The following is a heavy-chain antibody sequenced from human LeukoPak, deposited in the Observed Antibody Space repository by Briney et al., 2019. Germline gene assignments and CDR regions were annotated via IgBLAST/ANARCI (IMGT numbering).Heavy chain of an antibody. V-gene: IGHV3-7*04. Sequence: GGSLRLSSEAYGFTLGDHWMTWVRQAPGKGLEWVAYIKQDGSARDYVDSVKGRFTISRDNSKNSLYLQMNSLRAEDTAVYYCARGGWSLDFWGQGTLVTVSS. CDR3: ARGGWSLDF. CDR2: IKQDGSAR. D-gene: IGHD6-19*01. J-gene: IGHJ4*02. CDR1: GFTLGDHW.